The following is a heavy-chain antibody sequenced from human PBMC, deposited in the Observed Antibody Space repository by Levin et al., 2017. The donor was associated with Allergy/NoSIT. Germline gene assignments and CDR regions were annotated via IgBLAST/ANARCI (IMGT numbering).Heavy chain of an antibody. CDR1: GFTFSSYA. J-gene: IGHJ6*02. Sequence: GGSLRLSCAASGFTFSSYAMSWVRQAPGKGLEWVSAISGSGGSTYYADSVKGRFTISRDNSKNTLYLQMNSLRAEDTAVYYCAHLSLLYYYGMDVWGQGTTVTVSS. CDR2: ISGSGGST. V-gene: IGHV3-23*01. D-gene: IGHD3-10*01. CDR3: AHLSLLYYYGMDV.